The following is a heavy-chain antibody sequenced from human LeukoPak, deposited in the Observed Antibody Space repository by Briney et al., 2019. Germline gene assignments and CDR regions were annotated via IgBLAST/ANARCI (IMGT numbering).Heavy chain of an antibody. D-gene: IGHD3-10*01. Sequence: ASVKVSCKASGYTFANYGIGWVRQAPGQGLEWMGWTNPFNGNTNNAQNFQGRVTVTTDTSTSTAYMELRSLRSDDTAVYYCARDLSPDYYGSGSYSSPTDYWGKGTLVIVPS. CDR3: ARDLSPDYYGSGSYSSPTDY. CDR2: TNPFNGNT. J-gene: IGHJ4*01. CDR1: GYTFANYG. V-gene: IGHV1-18*01.